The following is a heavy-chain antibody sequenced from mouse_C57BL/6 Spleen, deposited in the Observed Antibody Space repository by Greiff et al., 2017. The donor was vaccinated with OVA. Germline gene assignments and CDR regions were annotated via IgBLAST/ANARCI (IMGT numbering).Heavy chain of an antibody. CDR2: IYPGSGST. CDR3: ARRGYYDYDGLAY. J-gene: IGHJ3*01. CDR1: GYTFTSYW. Sequence: VQLQQPGAELVKPGASVKMSCKASGYTFTSYWITWVTQRPGQGLEWIGDIYPGSGSTNYNEKFKSKATLTVDTSSSTAYMQISSLTSEDSAVYYCARRGYYDYDGLAYWGQGTLVTVSA. V-gene: IGHV1-55*01. D-gene: IGHD2-4*01.